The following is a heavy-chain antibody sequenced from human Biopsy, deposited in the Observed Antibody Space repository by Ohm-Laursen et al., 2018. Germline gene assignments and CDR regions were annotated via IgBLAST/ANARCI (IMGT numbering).Heavy chain of an antibody. V-gene: IGHV4-59*11. D-gene: IGHD3-16*01. CDR2: IYYTGST. J-gene: IGHJ4*02. CDR1: YDSISGHF. Sequence: SDTLSLTCAVTYDSISGHFWSWIRQSPGKGLEWIGYIYYTGSTNYNPSVKSRVTISVDTSKNQFSLKLNSVTAADTAVYFCARDSRGGHLNTTLITGKNLDSWGQGILVTVSS. CDR3: ARDSRGGHLNTTLITGKNLDS.